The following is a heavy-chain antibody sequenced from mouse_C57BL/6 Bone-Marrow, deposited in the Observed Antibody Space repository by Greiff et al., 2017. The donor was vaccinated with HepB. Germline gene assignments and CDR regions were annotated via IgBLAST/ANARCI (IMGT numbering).Heavy chain of an antibody. CDR1: GFTFSDFY. CDR2: SRNKANDYTT. D-gene: IGHD4-1*01. J-gene: IGHJ3*01. V-gene: IGHV7-1*01. Sequence: EVMLVESGGGLVQSGRSLRLSCATSGFTFSDFYMEWVRQAPGKGLEWIAASRNKANDYTTEYSASVKGRFIVSRDTSQSILYLQMNALRAEDTAIYYCARGPNWDWFAYWGQGTLVTVSA. CDR3: ARGPNWDWFAY.